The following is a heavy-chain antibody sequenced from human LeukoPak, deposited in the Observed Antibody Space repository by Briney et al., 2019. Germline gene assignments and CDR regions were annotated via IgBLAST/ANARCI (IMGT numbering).Heavy chain of an antibody. CDR3: AASGSRPAVKPQTTHYYDSSGYYPRSVDY. Sequence: SVKVSCKASGGTFSSYAISWVRQAPGQGLEWMGGIIPIFGTANYAQKFQGRVTITTDESTSTAYMELSRLRSDDTAVYYCAASGSRPAVKPQTTHYYDSSGYYPRSVDYWGQGTLVTVSS. J-gene: IGHJ4*02. V-gene: IGHV1-69*05. CDR2: IIPIFGTA. CDR1: GGTFSSYA. D-gene: IGHD3-22*01.